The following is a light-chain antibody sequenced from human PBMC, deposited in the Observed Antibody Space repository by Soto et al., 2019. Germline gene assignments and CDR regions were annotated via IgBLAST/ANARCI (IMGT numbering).Light chain of an antibody. CDR1: QTISSW. CDR3: QQNHNWPLT. J-gene: IGKJ4*01. V-gene: IGKV1-5*03. CDR2: KAS. Sequence: DIQMTQSPSTLCGSVGDRVTITCRASQTISSWLAWYQQKPGKAPKLLIYKASTLKSGVPARFSGSGAGTEFTLTINSLQSEDFAVYYCQQNHNWPLTFGGGTKVEIK.